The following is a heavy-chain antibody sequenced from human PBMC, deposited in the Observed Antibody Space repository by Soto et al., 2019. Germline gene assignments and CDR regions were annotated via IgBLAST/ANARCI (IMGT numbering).Heavy chain of an antibody. CDR2: IKSKIDGGTS. CDR1: GFTFSHAW. CDR3: ATMGHCSNGVCSYYYYGMDV. J-gene: IGHJ6*02. Sequence: EVQLVESGGGLVKPGGSLRLSCGASGFTFSHAWMNWVRQAPGKGLEWVGRIKSKIDGGTSDYAAPVKGRFSISRDDSKGTLCLQMNRLKTEDTAVYFCATMGHCSNGVCSYYYYGMDVWGLGTTVTVSS. D-gene: IGHD2-8*01. V-gene: IGHV3-15*07.